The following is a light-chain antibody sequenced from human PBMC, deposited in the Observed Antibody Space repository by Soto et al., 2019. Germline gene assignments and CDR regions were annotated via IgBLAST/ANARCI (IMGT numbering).Light chain of an antibody. CDR3: QQYYSDSA. J-gene: IGKJ5*01. CDR2: DAA. CDR1: QSISRW. V-gene: IGKV1-5*01. Sequence: DVQMTQSPSTLSASVGDRVTITCRASQSISRWMAWYQEKAGKAPKLLIFDAATLERGVPSRFSGSGYGTEFTLTISSLQPDDSATYYCQQYYSDSAFGQGTRLEIK.